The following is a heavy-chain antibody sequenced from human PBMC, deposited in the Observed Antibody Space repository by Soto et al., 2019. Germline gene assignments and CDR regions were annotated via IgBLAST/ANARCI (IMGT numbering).Heavy chain of an antibody. CDR1: GFTFSNNA. J-gene: IGHJ4*02. CDR3: AIARVVDSSLDH. Sequence: GGSLRLSCVGSGFTFSNNAMHWVRQAPGKGLEWVAFISYDVSEIFYADSVKGRFTISRDNPKNTLFLHMNSPRADDPAVYYYAIARVVDSSLDHWGQGTMVTVSS. CDR2: ISYDVSEI. D-gene: IGHD2-15*01. V-gene: IGHV3-30*03.